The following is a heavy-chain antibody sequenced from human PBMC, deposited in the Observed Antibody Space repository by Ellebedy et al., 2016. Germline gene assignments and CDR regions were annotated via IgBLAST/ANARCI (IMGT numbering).Heavy chain of an antibody. Sequence: ASVKVSCKVSGYTLTELSMHWVRQAPGKGLEWMGGFDPEDGETIYAQKFQGRVTMTEDTSTDTAYMELSSLRSEDTAMYYCAAAAGHPNYYYYGMDVWGQGTTVTVSS. CDR3: AAAAGHPNYYYYGMDV. V-gene: IGHV1-24*01. CDR2: FDPEDGET. J-gene: IGHJ6*02. D-gene: IGHD1-14*01. CDR1: GYTLTELS.